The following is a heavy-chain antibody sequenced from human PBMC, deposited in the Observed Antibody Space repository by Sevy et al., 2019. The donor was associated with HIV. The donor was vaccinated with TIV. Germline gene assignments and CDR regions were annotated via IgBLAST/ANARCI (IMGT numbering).Heavy chain of an antibody. CDR1: GFTFSNAW. D-gene: IGHD6-13*01. J-gene: IGHJ4*02. CDR2: IKSKTDGGTT. V-gene: IGHV3-15*01. CDR3: TTRGSSSSKYCFDY. Sequence: GGSLRLSCAASGFTFSNAWMSWVRQAPGKGLEWVGRIKSKTDGGTTDYAAPVKGRFTISRDDSKNTLYLQMNSLKTEDTAVYYCTTRGSSSSKYCFDYWGQGTLVTVSS.